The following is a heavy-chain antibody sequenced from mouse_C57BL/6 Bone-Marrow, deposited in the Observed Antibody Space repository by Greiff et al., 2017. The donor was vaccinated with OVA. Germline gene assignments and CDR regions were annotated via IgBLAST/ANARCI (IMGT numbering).Heavy chain of an antibody. D-gene: IGHD1-1*01. Sequence: EVQVVESGGGLVQPGGSLKLSCAASGFTFSDYGMAWVRQAPRQGPEWVAFISNLAYSIYYADTVTGRFTISRENAKNTLYLEMSSLRSEDTAMYYCARHITTVVATDYAMDYWGQGTSVTVSS. V-gene: IGHV5-15*01. J-gene: IGHJ4*01. CDR3: ARHITTVVATDYAMDY. CDR2: ISNLAYSI. CDR1: GFTFSDYG.